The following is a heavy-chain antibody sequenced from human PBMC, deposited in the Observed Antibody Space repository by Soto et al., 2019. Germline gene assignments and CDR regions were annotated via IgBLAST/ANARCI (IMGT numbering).Heavy chain of an antibody. CDR3: ARDPFNGWYVKLFDE. CDR2: IGGRTSTI. D-gene: IGHD6-19*01. CDR1: GFTFSTSP. V-gene: IGHV3-48*02. J-gene: IGHJ4*02. Sequence: EVQLVESGGGLVQPGGSLRLSCAASGFTFSTSPMHWVRQAPGKGLEWVSYIGGRTSTIYYSDSVKGRFTISRDNSRNTLHLQMNSQRDDDTALYYCARDPFNGWYVKLFDEWGQGTLVTVSS.